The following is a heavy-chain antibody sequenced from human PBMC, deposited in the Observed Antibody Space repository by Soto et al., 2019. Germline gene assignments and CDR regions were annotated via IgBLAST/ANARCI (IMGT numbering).Heavy chain of an antibody. CDR1: CGSISSYY. D-gene: IGHD2-2*02. V-gene: IGHV4-59*01. CDR3: ARGYCSSTICYIWDNWFDP. J-gene: IGHJ5*02. Sequence: SETLSLTCTVSCGSISSYYWSWIRQPPGKGLEWIGYIYYSGRTNYNPSLKSRVTISVDTSKNQFSLKLSSVTAADTAVYYCARGYCSSTICYIWDNWFDPWSQGTLVTVS. CDR2: IYYSGRT.